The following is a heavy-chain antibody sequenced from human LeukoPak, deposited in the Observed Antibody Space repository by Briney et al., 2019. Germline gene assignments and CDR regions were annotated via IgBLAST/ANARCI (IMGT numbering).Heavy chain of an antibody. CDR2: ISYDGSNK. Sequence: GRSLRLSCAASGFTFSSYAMHRVRQAPGKGLEWVAVISYDGSNKYYADSVKGRFTISRDNSKNTLYLQMNSLRAEDTAVYYCARDLQPLSSGPLDYWGQGTLVTVSS. D-gene: IGHD6-19*01. V-gene: IGHV3-30-3*01. CDR3: ARDLQPLSSGPLDY. J-gene: IGHJ4*02. CDR1: GFTFSSYA.